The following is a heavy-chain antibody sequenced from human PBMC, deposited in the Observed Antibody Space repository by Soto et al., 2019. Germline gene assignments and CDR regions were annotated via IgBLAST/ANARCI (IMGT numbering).Heavy chain of an antibody. CDR1: GGSISSYY. CDR3: ARREIQGPIDY. D-gene: IGHD1-26*01. CDR2: IYYSAT. V-gene: IGHV4-59*12. Sequence: SETLSLTCSVSGGSISSYYWSWIRQPPGKGLEWIAYIYYSATSYNPSLKSRVSISLDTSKNQFSLKLISVTAVDTAVYYCARREIQGPIDYWGQGTLVTVSS. J-gene: IGHJ4*02.